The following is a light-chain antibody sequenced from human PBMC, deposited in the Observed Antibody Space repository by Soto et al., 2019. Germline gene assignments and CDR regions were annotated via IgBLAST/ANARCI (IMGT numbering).Light chain of an antibody. V-gene: IGKV3-20*01. CDR3: QQYGGSPRT. Sequence: IVLTQSPGTLSLSPGERATLSCRASQRVGKSLAWYQQKPGQAPRLLIYGASTRATGIPDRFSGSGFGTDFTLTISRLEPEDFAVYYCQQYGGSPRTFGQGTKVDIK. J-gene: IGKJ1*01. CDR2: GAS. CDR1: QRVGKS.